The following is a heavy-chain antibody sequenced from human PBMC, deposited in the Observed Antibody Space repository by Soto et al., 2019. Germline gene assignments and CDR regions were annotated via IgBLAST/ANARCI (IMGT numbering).Heavy chain of an antibody. J-gene: IGHJ6*02. CDR2: INHSGST. CDR1: GGSFSGYY. V-gene: IGHV4-34*01. CDR3: ARARKLLWFGEFRNYGMDV. Sequence: PSETLSLTCAVYGGSFSGYYWSWIRQPPGKGLEWIGEINHSGSTNYNPSLKSRVTISVDTSKNQFSLKLSSVTAADTAVYYCARARKLLWFGEFRNYGMDVWGQGTTVTVSS. D-gene: IGHD3-10*01.